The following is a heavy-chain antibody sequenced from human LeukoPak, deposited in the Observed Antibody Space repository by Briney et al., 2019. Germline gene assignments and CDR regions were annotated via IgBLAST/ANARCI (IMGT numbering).Heavy chain of an antibody. V-gene: IGHV3-23*01. J-gene: IGHJ4*02. Sequence: GGSLRLSCAASGFTFSSYAMSWVRQAPGKGLEWVSAISGSGGSTYYADSVKGRFTISRDNSKNTLYLQMNSLRAEDTAVYCCAKVQAYYDFWSGYYRGGVVRYWGQGTLVTVSS. CDR1: GFTFSSYA. D-gene: IGHD3-3*01. CDR3: AKVQAYYDFWSGYYRGGVVRY. CDR2: ISGSGGST.